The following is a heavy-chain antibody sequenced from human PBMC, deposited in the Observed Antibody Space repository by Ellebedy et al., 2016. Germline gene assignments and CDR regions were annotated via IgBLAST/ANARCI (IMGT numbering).Heavy chain of an antibody. D-gene: IGHD4-17*01. CDR2: ISPGSDIT. CDR3: RQGHYADL. Sequence: GESLKISXTASGLNFNTFFMTWVRQAPGKGLACFSTISPGSDITRLADSVKGRFTISRDNFKNSVYLRMNSLRVEDTAVYYCRQGHYADLWGQGTLVTVSS. CDR1: GLNFNTFF. J-gene: IGHJ4*02. V-gene: IGHV3-23*01.